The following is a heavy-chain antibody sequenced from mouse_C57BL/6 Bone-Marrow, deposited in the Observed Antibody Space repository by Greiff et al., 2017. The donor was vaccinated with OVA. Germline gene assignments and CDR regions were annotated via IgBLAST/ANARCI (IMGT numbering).Heavy chain of an antibody. CDR2: IWRGGST. CDR1: GFSLTSYG. Sequence: VQLVESGPGLVQPSQSLSITCTVSGFSLTSYGVHWVRQSPGKGLEWLGVIWRGGSTDYNAAFMSRLSITKDNSKSQVFFKMNSLQADDTAIYYCAKNWGYYGSSYGFAYWGQGTLVTVSA. CDR3: AKNWGYYGSSYGFAY. J-gene: IGHJ3*01. D-gene: IGHD1-1*01. V-gene: IGHV2-5*01.